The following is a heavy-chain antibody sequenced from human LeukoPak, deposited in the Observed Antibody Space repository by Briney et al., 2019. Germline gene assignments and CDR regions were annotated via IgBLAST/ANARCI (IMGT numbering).Heavy chain of an antibody. CDR1: GFTFSSYA. CDR3: VKAGAPSSYDLDY. CDR2: ISSNGGST. D-gene: IGHD5-12*01. V-gene: IGHV3-64D*09. Sequence: GGSLRLSCSASGFTFSSYAMHWVRQAPGKGLEYVSAISSNGGSTYYADSVKGRLTISRDNSKNTLYLQMSSLRAEDTAVYYCVKAGAPSSYDLDYWGQGTLVTVSS. J-gene: IGHJ4*02.